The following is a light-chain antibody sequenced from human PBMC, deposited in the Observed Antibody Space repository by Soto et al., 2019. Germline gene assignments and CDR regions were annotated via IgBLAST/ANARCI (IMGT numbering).Light chain of an antibody. CDR2: EVS. CDR3: SSYTTSNTYV. CDR1: SSDVGGYNY. Sequence: QSVLTQPPSVSGAPGQSITISCTGRSSDVGGYNYVSWYQQHPGKAPKFMIYEVSRRPSGVSNRFSGSKSGNTASLTVSGLQAEDEADYYCSSYTTSNTYVFGTGTKVTVL. J-gene: IGLJ1*01. V-gene: IGLV2-14*01.